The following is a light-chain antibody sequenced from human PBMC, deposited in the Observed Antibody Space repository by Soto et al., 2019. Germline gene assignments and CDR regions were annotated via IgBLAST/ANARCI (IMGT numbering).Light chain of an antibody. J-gene: IGLJ1*01. V-gene: IGLV2-23*01. Sequence: QSALTQPASVSGSPRQSITISCTGTSSDVGSYNLVSWYQQHPGKAPKFMIYEATKRPSGVSNRFSGSKSGNTASLTISGLQAEDEADYYCCSYAGSSTYVFGTGTKLTVL. CDR3: CSYAGSSTYV. CDR2: EAT. CDR1: SSDVGSYNL.